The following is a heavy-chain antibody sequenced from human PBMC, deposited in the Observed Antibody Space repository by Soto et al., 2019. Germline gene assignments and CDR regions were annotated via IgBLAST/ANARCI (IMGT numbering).Heavy chain of an antibody. J-gene: IGHJ4*02. CDR2: IYSGGDT. D-gene: IGHD1-1*01. CDR1: GFTVSRNY. Sequence: TGGSLRLSCAVTGFTVSRNYINWVRQAPGKGLEWVSVIYSGGDTYYADSVKGRFTISRDNSKNTVYLQMNSLRAEGTAVYYCVRTIQPGTTNYFDYWGQGTLVTVSS. V-gene: IGHV3-66*01. CDR3: VRTIQPGTTNYFDY.